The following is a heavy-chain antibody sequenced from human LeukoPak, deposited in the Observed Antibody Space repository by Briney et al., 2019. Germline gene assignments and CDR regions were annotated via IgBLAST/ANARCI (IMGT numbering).Heavy chain of an antibody. CDR2: IYYTGST. V-gene: IGHV4-39*01. CDR3: ARLDWSNWCFDL. J-gene: IGHJ2*01. CDR1: GGSISSGSYY. D-gene: IGHD3/OR15-3a*01. Sequence: PSETLSLTCAVSGGSISSGSYYWGWIRQPPGKGLEWIGSIYYTGSTYYNPSLKSRVTISVDTSKNPFSLNLSSVTAADTAVYYCARLDWSNWCFDLWGRGTLVIVSS.